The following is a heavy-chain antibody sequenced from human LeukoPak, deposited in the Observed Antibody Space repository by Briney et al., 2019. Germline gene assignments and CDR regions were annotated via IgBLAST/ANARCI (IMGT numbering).Heavy chain of an antibody. J-gene: IGHJ4*02. CDR3: AVNRGYGDFFDY. CDR1: GFTFSSYE. Sequence: GGSLRLSCAASGFTFSSYEMNWVRQAPGKGLEWVANIKQDGSEKYYVDSVKGRFTISRDNAKNSLYLQMNSLRAEDTAVYYCAVNRGYGDFFDYWGQGTLVTVSS. D-gene: IGHD4-17*01. V-gene: IGHV3-7*01. CDR2: IKQDGSEK.